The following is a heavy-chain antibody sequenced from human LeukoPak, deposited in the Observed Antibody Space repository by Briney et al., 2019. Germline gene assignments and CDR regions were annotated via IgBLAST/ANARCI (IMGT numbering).Heavy chain of an antibody. J-gene: IGHJ4*02. CDR3: AKPRMVATNYFDS. Sequence: PGGSLRLSCAASGFTFSSYGIHWVRQAPGKGLEWVAVISYDGSLQYFADSVKGRFTISRDNSLNTLFLQMNSLRPEDTAVYYCAKPRMVATNYFDSWGQGTLVTVSS. CDR1: GFTFSSYG. CDR2: ISYDGSLQ. D-gene: IGHD5-12*01. V-gene: IGHV3-30*18.